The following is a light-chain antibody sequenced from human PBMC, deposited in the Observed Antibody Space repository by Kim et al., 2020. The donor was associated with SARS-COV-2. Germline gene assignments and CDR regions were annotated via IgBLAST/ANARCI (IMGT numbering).Light chain of an antibody. V-gene: IGKV1-33*01. Sequence: ASVGHRVTITCQASQDISNYLNWSPPKPGNAPTLLIYDASNLETGVPSRFSGSGSETDFTFPISSLQPEDIATYYCQQYDNLPLAFGRGTKVDIK. J-gene: IGKJ4*01. CDR2: DAS. CDR3: QQYDNLPLA. CDR1: QDISNY.